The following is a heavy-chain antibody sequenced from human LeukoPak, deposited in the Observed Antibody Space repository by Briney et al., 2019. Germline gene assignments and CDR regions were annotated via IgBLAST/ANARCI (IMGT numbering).Heavy chain of an antibody. J-gene: IGHJ4*01. D-gene: IGHD2/OR15-2a*01. Sequence: SETLSLTCIVSGGSISTYYWSWIRQPPGKGLEWIGYIYYTGSTTYNPSLKSRVSISVDTSKNKFSLDLNSVSAADTAVYYCAKGRGGFKGTFFGPWGQGTLVT. CDR1: GGSISTYY. CDR2: IYYTGST. CDR3: AKGRGGFKGTFFGP. V-gene: IGHV4-59*01.